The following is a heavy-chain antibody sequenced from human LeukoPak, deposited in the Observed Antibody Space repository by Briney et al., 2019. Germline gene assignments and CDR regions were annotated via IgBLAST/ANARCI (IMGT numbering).Heavy chain of an antibody. V-gene: IGHV3-43D*03. CDR2: ISWNGIST. D-gene: IGHD5-18*01. Sequence: PGGSLRLSCAASGFTFDDYAMHWVRQAPGKGLEWVSLISWNGISTYYADSVKGRFTISRDNNKNSLYLQMNSLRAEGTALYYCAKPHLSVVDTPYFDDWGQGTLVTVSS. CDR3: AKPHLSVVDTPYFDD. CDR1: GFTFDDYA. J-gene: IGHJ4*02.